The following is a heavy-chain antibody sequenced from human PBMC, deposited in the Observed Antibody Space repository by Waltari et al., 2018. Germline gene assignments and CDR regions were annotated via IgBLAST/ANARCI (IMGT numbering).Heavy chain of an antibody. CDR1: GGSISTYY. V-gene: IGHV4-59*01. Sequence: QVELQESGPGLVKASETLSLTCTVSGGSISTYYWSWIRQPPGKGLEYIGYVYYTGTTNYNPSLTNRVTLPLETSKNQFTLKVNSVTAADTAVYYCARADSSTAYFYYYMDVWGTGTTVTVSS. D-gene: IGHD6-13*01. J-gene: IGHJ6*03. CDR2: VYYTGTT. CDR3: ARADSSTAYFYYYMDV.